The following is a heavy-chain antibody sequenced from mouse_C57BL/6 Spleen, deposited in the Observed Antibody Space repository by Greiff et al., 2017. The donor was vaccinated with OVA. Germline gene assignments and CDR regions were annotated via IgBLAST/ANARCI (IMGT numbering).Heavy chain of an antibody. CDR3: ARGIYDYDAMDY. Sequence: QVQLQQPGAELVMPGASVKLSCKASGYTFTSYWMHWVKQRPGQGLEWIGEIDPSDSYTNYNQKFKGKSTLTVDKSSSTAYMQLSSLTSEDSAVYYCARGIYDYDAMDYWGQGTSVTVSS. V-gene: IGHV1-69*01. D-gene: IGHD2-3*01. CDR2: IDPSDSYT. CDR1: GYTFTSYW. J-gene: IGHJ4*01.